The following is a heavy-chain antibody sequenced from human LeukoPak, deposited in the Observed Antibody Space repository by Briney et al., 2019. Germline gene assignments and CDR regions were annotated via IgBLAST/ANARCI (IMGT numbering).Heavy chain of an antibody. CDR3: ASYYSVGAFDI. Sequence: SVKVSCKASGYTFTSYGISWVRQAPGQGLEWMGGIIPIFGTANYAQKFQGRVTITADKSTSTAYMELSSLRSEDTAVYYCASYYSVGAFDIWGQGTMVTVSS. CDR2: IIPIFGTA. CDR1: GYTFTSYG. J-gene: IGHJ3*02. V-gene: IGHV1-69*06. D-gene: IGHD3-22*01.